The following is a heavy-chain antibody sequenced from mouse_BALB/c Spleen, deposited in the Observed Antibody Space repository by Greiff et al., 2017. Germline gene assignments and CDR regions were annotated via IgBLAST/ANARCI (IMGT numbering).Heavy chain of an antibody. Sequence: EVKLVESGGGLVKPGGSLKLSCAASGFTFSDYYMYWVRQTPEKRLEWVATISDGGSYTYYPDSVKGRYTISRDNAKNNLYLQMSSLKTEDTAMYYYAREGLGYYLDYWGQGTTLTVSS. CDR1: GFTFSDYY. D-gene: IGHD3-3*01. CDR2: ISDGGSYT. CDR3: AREGLGYYLDY. V-gene: IGHV5-4*02. J-gene: IGHJ2*01.